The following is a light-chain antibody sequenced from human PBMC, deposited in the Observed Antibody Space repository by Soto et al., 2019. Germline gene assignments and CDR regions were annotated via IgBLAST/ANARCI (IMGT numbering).Light chain of an antibody. CDR1: SSDVGGYNY. CDR2: DVT. V-gene: IGLV2-11*01. CDR3: CSYAGSYTYV. Sequence: QSALTRPRSVSGSPGQSVTISCTGTSSDVGGYNYVSWYQQHPGKAPKLMIFDVTKRPSGVPDRFSGSKSGNTASLTISGLQAEDAAHYYICSYAGSYTYVFGPGTKVTVL. J-gene: IGLJ1*01.